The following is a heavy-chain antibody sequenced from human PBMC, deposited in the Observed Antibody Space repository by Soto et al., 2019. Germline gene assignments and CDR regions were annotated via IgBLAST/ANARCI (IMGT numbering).Heavy chain of an antibody. D-gene: IGHD6-6*01. Sequence: ASVKVSCKASGYTFTGYYMHWVRQAPGQGLEWMGWINPNSGGTNYAQKFQGRVTMTRDTSISTAYMELSRLRSDDTAVYYCARDGIEYSSSDYYYGMDVWGQGTTVTVSS. J-gene: IGHJ6*02. V-gene: IGHV1-2*02. CDR3: ARDGIEYSSSDYYYGMDV. CDR2: INPNSGGT. CDR1: GYTFTGYY.